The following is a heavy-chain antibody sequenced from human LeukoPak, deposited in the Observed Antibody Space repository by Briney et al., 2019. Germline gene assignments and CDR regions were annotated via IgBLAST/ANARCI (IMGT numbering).Heavy chain of an antibody. CDR3: ARERARVTMVRGVATNWFDP. Sequence: SETLSLTCTVSGGSISSGDYYWSWIRQPPGKGLEWIGYIYYSGSTYYNPSLKSRVTISVDTFKNQFSLKLSSVTAADTTGYYCARERARVTMVRGVATNWFDPWGQGTLVTVSS. CDR1: GGSISSGDYY. D-gene: IGHD3-10*01. CDR2: IYYSGST. V-gene: IGHV4-30-4*01. J-gene: IGHJ5*02.